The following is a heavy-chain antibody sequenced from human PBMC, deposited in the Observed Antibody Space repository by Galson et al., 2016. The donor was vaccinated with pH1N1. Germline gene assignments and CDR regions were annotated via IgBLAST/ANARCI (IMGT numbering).Heavy chain of an antibody. CDR2: ISSSGSHT. V-gene: IGHV3-11*06. J-gene: IGHJ4*02. CDR3: ARGDYVGYFVDQ. CDR1: GFTFSDYY. Sequence: SLRLSCAASGFTFSDYYMSWVRQAPGKGLEWVSYISSSGSHTDYADSVRGRFTISRDNAKNTLYLQMSSLRAEDTAVYYCARGDYVGYFVDQWGQGTLVAVSS. D-gene: IGHD4-23*01.